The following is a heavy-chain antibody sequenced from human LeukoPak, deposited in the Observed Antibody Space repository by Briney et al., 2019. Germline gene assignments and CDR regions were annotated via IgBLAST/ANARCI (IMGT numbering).Heavy chain of an antibody. Sequence: ASVKVSCKASGYTFTSYDINWVRQATGQGLEWMGWMNPNSGNTGYAQKFQGRVTMTRNTSISTAYMELSSLRSEDTAVYYCARGHCSSTSCLLRYYYMDVWGKGTTVTVSS. CDR2: MNPNSGNT. V-gene: IGHV1-8*01. J-gene: IGHJ6*03. CDR1: GYTFTSYD. CDR3: ARGHCSSTSCLLRYYYMDV. D-gene: IGHD2-2*01.